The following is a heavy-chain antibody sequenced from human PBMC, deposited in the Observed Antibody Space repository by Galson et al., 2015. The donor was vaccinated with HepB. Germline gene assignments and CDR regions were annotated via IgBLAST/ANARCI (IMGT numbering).Heavy chain of an antibody. Sequence: QSGAEVKEPGESLKISCKASGYTFTSFAIHWVRQAPGQSLEWMGWINAGNGDTEYSQKFQGRVTMTRDTSANTAYMELSSLRSEDTAIYYCARTGGRITMVRGIITWLDPWGHGTLVTVSS. J-gene: IGHJ5*02. V-gene: IGHV1-3*01. CDR1: GYTFTSFA. CDR3: ARTGGRITMVRGIITWLDP. CDR2: INAGNGDT. D-gene: IGHD3-10*01.